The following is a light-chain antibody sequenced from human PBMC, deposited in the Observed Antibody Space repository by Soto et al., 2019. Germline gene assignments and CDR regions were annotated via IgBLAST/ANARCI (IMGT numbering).Light chain of an antibody. J-gene: IGLJ1*01. CDR2: NTN. CDR1: SSNIQNNI. V-gene: IGLV1-44*01. CDR3: HSYDSRLNCYV. Sequence: QSVLTQPPSASRTPGQRVTISCSGSSSNIQNNIVNWYQQLPGTAPKLLIYNTNQRPSGVPDRFSGSKSDTSASLAITGLQADDEADYYCHSYDSRLNCYVFGTGTKLTVL.